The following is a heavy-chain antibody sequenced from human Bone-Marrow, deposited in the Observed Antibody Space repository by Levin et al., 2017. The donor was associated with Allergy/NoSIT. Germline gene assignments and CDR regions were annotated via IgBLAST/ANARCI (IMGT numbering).Heavy chain of an antibody. CDR2: INAGNGNT. V-gene: IGHV1-3*01. CDR3: ARAFPKRGSGSYLNWFDP. J-gene: IGHJ5*02. D-gene: IGHD1-26*01. CDR1: GYTFTSYA. Sequence: ASVKVSCKASGYTFTSYAMHWVRQAPGQRLEWMGWINAGNGNTKYSQKFQGRVTITRDTSASTAYMELSSLRSEDTAVYYCARAFPKRGSGSYLNWFDPWGQGTLVTVSS.